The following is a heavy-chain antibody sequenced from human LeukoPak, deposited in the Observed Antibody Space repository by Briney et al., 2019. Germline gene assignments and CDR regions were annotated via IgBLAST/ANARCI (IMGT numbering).Heavy chain of an antibody. CDR3: ARDGAFDF. J-gene: IGHJ3*01. CDR2: INPNSGDT. V-gene: IGHV1-2*02. Sequence: ASVKVSCKASGYTFTGYYMHWVRQAPGQGLEWMGRINPNSGDTNSAQKFQGRVTMSRDTSVSTAYMELSSLRADDTAVYYCARDGAFDFWGQGTMVTVSS. CDR1: GYTFTGYY.